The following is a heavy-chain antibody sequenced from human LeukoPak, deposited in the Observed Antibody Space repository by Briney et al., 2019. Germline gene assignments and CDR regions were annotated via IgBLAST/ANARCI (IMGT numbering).Heavy chain of an antibody. V-gene: IGHV3-11*04. J-gene: IGHJ4*02. Sequence: GGSLRLSCAASGFTFSDYYMSWIRQAPGKGLEWVSYISSSGSTIYYADSVKGRFTISRDNAKNSLCLQMNSLRAEDTAVYYCARVLHKRNYDSTTYYGYWGQGTLVIVSS. D-gene: IGHD3-22*01. CDR1: GFTFSDYY. CDR2: ISSSGSTI. CDR3: ARVLHKRNYDSTTYYGY.